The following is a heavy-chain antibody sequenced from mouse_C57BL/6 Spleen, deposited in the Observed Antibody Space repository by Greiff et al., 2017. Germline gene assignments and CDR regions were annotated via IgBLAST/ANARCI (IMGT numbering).Heavy chain of an antibody. V-gene: IGHV5-17*01. CDR1: GFTFSDYG. D-gene: IGHD4-1*01. CDR3: ARGLGPRPYAMDY. J-gene: IGHJ4*01. CDR2: ISSGSSTI. Sequence: EVKLMESGGGLVKPGGSLKLSCAASGFTFSDYGMHWVRQAPEKGLEWVAYISSGSSTIYYADTVKGRFTISRDNAKNTLFLQMTSLRSEDTAMYYCARGLGPRPYAMDYWGQGTSVTVSS.